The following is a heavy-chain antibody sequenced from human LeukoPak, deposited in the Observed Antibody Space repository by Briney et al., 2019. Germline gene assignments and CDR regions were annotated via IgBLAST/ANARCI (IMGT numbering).Heavy chain of an antibody. D-gene: IGHD6-19*01. Sequence: PGGSLRLSCAASGFTFSSYWMSWVRQAPGKGLEWVANIKQDGSEKYYVDSVKGRFTISRDNSKNTLYLQMNSLRAEDTAVYYCARSGIAVAGPYNWFDPWGQGTLVTVSS. CDR2: IKQDGSEK. CDR3: ARSGIAVAGPYNWFDP. J-gene: IGHJ5*02. V-gene: IGHV3-7*03. CDR1: GFTFSSYW.